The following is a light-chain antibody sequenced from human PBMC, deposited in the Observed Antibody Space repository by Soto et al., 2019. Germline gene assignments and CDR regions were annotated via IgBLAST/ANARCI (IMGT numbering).Light chain of an antibody. V-gene: IGKV1-5*03. CDR3: QHYNSYSEA. CDR2: KAS. J-gene: IGKJ1*01. CDR1: QTISSW. Sequence: DTQMPHSPSSLPGSLAARVPLTCPASQTISSWLAWYQQKPGKAPKLLIYKASTLKSGVPSRFSGSGSGTEFTLTISSLQPDDFATYYCQHYNSYSEAFGQGTKVDIK.